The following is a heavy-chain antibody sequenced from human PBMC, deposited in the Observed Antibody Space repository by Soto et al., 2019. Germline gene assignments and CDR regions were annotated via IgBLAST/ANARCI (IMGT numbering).Heavy chain of an antibody. J-gene: IGHJ4*02. V-gene: IGHV1-69*01. Sequence: QVQLVQSGAEVKKPGSSVKVSCKASGGTFSSYAISWVRQAPGQGLEWMGGIIAILGTANYAQKFQGRDTITGVETTSTASMGLSSLRSEDTAVYYCARDLSAMVNPGSFDYWGQGTLVTVSS. CDR1: GGTFSSYA. D-gene: IGHD2-2*01. CDR2: IIAILGTA. CDR3: ARDLSAMVNPGSFDY.